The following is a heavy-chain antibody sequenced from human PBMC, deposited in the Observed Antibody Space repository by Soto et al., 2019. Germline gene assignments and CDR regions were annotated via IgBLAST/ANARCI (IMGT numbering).Heavy chain of an antibody. CDR3: ARSRGGYFDY. D-gene: IGHD3-10*01. J-gene: IGHJ4*02. Sequence: QVQLQESGPGLVKPSETLSLTCTVSGDSISSYYWSWIRQPPGKGLEWIGYIYYSGSTNYNPSLKSRVTISVDTSNNQFSLKLSSVTAADTAVYYGARSRGGYFDYWGQGTLVTVSS. CDR2: IYYSGST. V-gene: IGHV4-59*01. CDR1: GDSISSYY.